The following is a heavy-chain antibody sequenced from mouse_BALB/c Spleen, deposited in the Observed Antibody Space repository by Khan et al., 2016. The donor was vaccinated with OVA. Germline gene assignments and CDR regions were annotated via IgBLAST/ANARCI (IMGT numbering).Heavy chain of an antibody. CDR1: GISITSGNYR. D-gene: IGHD1-1*01. Sequence: EVQLVESGPGLVKPSQTVSLTCTVTGISITSGNYRWSWIRQFPGNKLEWIGNIYYSGTVTYNPSLTSRTTITRDTSKNQFFLEMNSLIAEDTATYYCARDYGSLYWFFDVWGAGTTVTVSS. CDR3: ARDYGSLYWFFDV. J-gene: IGHJ1*01. V-gene: IGHV3-5*02. CDR2: IYYSGTV.